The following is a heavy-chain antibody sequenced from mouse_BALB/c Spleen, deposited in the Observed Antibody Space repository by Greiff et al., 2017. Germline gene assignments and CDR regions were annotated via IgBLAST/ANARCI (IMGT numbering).Heavy chain of an antibody. CDR1: GFAFSSYD. CDR2: ISSGGGST. J-gene: IGHJ4*01. V-gene: IGHV5-12-1*01. Sequence: VESGGGLVKPGGSLKLSCAASGFAFSSYDMSWVRQTPEKRLEWVAYISSGGGSTYYPDTVKGRFTISRDNAKNTLYLQMSSLKSEDTAMYYCARHGGNFRYYAMDYWGQGTSVTVSS. CDR3: ARHGGNFRYYAMDY. D-gene: IGHD2-1*01.